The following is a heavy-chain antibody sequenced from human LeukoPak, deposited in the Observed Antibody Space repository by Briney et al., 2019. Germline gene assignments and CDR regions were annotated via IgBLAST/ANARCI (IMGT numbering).Heavy chain of an antibody. J-gene: IGHJ4*02. CDR2: IASDGSAE. CDR1: GFSFSTYA. Sequence: GGSLRLSRAASGFSFSTYAMSWVRQAPGKGLEWVARIASDGSAEHYADFVKGRFTISRDQSRNIVYLQINNLTPEDTAMFYCARDGDSTSGYGMDYWGQGALVTVSS. CDR3: ARDGDSTSGYGMDY. V-gene: IGHV3-30-3*01. D-gene: IGHD3-9*01.